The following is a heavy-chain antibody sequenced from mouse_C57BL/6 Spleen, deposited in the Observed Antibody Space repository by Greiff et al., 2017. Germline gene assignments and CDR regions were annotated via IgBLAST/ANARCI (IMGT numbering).Heavy chain of an antibody. J-gene: IGHJ2*01. CDR3: VRHDPYLAFDY. CDR1: GFSFNTYA. Sequence: EVQLVESGGGLVQPKGSLKLSCAASGFSFNTYAMNWVRQAPGKGLEWVARIRSKSNNYATYYADSVKDRFTISRDDSESMLYLQMNNLKTEDTAMYYCVRHDPYLAFDYWGQGTTLTVSS. V-gene: IGHV10-1*01. D-gene: IGHD5-5*01. CDR2: IRSKSNNYAT.